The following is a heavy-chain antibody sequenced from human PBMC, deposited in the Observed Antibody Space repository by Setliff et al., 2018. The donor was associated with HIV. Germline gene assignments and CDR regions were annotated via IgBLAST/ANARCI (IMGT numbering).Heavy chain of an antibody. V-gene: IGHV1-2*06. CDR2: INPNSGGT. CDR1: GYTFTGYY. CDR3: ARDRSTTHIGAAIDY. Sequence: ASVKVSCKASGYTFTGYYMHWVRQAPGQGLEWMGRINPNSGGTNYAQKFQGRVTMTRDTSISTAYTELSRLRSDDTAVYYCARDRSTTHIGAAIDYWGQGTLVTVSS. J-gene: IGHJ4*02. D-gene: IGHD6-13*01.